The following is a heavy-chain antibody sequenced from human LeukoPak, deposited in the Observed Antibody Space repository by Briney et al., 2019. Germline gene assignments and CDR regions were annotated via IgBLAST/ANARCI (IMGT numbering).Heavy chain of an antibody. CDR3: ARGDYSSSSQGYYYYMDV. D-gene: IGHD6-6*01. CDR2: INHSGST. Sequence: SETLSLTCAVYGGSFSGYYWSWIRQPPGKGLEWIWEINHSGSTNYNPSLKSRVTISVDTSKNQFSLKLSSVTAADTAVYYCARGDYSSSSQGYYYYMDVWGKGTMVTVSS. V-gene: IGHV4-34*01. J-gene: IGHJ6*03. CDR1: GGSFSGYY.